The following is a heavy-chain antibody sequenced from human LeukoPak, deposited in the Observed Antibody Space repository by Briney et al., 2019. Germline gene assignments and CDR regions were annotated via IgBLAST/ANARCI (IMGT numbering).Heavy chain of an antibody. CDR1: GFTFSSYA. V-gene: IGHV3-23*01. D-gene: IGHD3-22*01. CDR2: INGSGGST. J-gene: IGHJ4*02. CDR3: ANSRYYYDSSGYYFDY. Sequence: GGSLRLSCAASGFTFSSYAMSWVRQAPGKGLEWVSAINGSGGSTYYADSVKGRFTISRDNSKNTLYLQMNSLRAEDTAVYYCANSRYYYDSSGYYFDYWGQGTLVTVSS.